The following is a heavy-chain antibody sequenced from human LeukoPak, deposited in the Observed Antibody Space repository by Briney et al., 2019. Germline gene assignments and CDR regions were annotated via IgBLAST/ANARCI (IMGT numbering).Heavy chain of an antibody. V-gene: IGHV1-46*01. J-gene: IGHJ4*02. CDR3: ARERSRGSYDPGIGPSDY. CDR2: INPSGGST. D-gene: IGHD3-10*02. CDR1: GYTFTSYY. Sequence: ASVKVSCKASGYTFTSYYMHWVRQAPGQGLEWMGIINPSGGSTSYAQKFQGRVTMTRDMSTSTVYMELSSLRSEDTAVYYCARERSRGSYDPGIGPSDYWGQGTLVTVSS.